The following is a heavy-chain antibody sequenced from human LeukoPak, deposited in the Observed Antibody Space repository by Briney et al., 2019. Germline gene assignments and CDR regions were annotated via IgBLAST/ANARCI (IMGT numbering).Heavy chain of an antibody. CDR2: IYPGDSDT. CDR1: GYSFTSYW. CDR3: ARVKPGTYYYGSGIDY. D-gene: IGHD3-10*01. Sequence: GESQKISCKGSGYSFTSYWIGWVRQMPGKGLEWMGIIYPGDSDTRYSPSFQGQVTISADKSISTAYLQWSSLKASDTAMYYCARVKPGTYYYGSGIDYWGQGTLVTVSS. V-gene: IGHV5-51*01. J-gene: IGHJ4*02.